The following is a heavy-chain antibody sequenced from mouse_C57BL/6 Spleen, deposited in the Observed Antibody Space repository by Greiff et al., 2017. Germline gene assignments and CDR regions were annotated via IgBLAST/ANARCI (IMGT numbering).Heavy chain of an antibody. D-gene: IGHD1-1*01. Sequence: VQLQQSGAELMKPGASVKLSCKATGYTFTGYCIEWVKQRPGHGLEWIGEILPGSGSTNYNEKFKGKATFTADTSSNTAYMQLSSLTTDDSAIYCGARGPYYYDSSSCGYWGQCATLTFSS. CDR3: ARGPYYYDSSSCGY. J-gene: IGHJ2*01. V-gene: IGHV1-9*01. CDR1: GYTFTGYC. CDR2: ILPGSGST.